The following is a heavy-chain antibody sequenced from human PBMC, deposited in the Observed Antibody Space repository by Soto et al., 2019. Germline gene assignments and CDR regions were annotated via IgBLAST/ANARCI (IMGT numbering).Heavy chain of an antibody. J-gene: IGHJ6*02. CDR3: AKDRATYYYDSSDYFYYFGMDL. V-gene: IGHV3-30*18. D-gene: IGHD3-22*01. CDR2: ISYDGTNK. Sequence: QVQLVESGGGVVQPGRSLRLSCEASGFIFSDYGMHWVRQAPGRGLEWVALISYDGTNKNYADSARGRFTISRDDSKNTLYLQMNNGRAEDTALYYCAKDRATYYYDSSDYFYYFGMDLWGQGTTVTVSS. CDR1: GFIFSDYG.